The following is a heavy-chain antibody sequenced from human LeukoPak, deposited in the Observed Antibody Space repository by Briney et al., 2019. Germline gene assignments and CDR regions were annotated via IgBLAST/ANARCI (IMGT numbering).Heavy chain of an antibody. CDR1: GFTVSSNY. D-gene: IGHD6-13*01. CDR2: IYSGGST. CDR3: ARGSGTHYYFDY. Sequence: GGSLRLSCAASGFTVSSNYMSWVRQAPGKGLEWVSVIYSGGSTYYSDSVKGRFTISRDNSKNTLYLQMNSLRVEDTAVYSCARGSGTHYYFDYWGQGALVTVSS. V-gene: IGHV3-53*01. J-gene: IGHJ4*02.